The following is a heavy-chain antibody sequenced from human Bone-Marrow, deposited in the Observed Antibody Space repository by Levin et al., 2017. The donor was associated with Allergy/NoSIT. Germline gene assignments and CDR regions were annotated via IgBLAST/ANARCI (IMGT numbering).Heavy chain of an antibody. CDR2: IWYDGTNK. V-gene: IGHV3-33*06. Sequence: GGSLRLSCTASGFTFSSYGIHWVRQAPGKGLEWVGVIWYDGTNKYYADSVKGRFTISRDNSKNTLYLQRSSLTAEDTSIYYCAKESGSYSWSPYYFDYWGQGTLVTVSS. J-gene: IGHJ4*02. D-gene: IGHD1-26*01. CDR3: AKESGSYSWSPYYFDY. CDR1: GFTFSSYG.